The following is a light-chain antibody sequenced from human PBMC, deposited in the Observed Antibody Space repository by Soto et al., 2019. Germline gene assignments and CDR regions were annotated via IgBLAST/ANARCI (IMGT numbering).Light chain of an antibody. J-gene: IGKJ2*01. CDR1: QSIGNA. CDR2: AAS. V-gene: IGKV1-39*01. CDR3: QQSFTTVRT. Sequence: DIQMTQSPATLSASVGDRVTITCRAGQSIGNALNWYQQKPGRAPKLLIYAASSLPSGVPSRFSGRGSGTEFTLTISSLQPDDLATYYCQQSFTTVRTFGQGTKLDIK.